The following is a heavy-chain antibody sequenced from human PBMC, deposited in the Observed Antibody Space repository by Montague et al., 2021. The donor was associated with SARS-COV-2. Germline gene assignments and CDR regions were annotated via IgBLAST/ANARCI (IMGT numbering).Heavy chain of an antibody. V-gene: IGHV4-34*01. J-gene: IGHJ4*02. CDR1: GGSFSDYH. Sequence: SETLSLTCAVYGGSFSDYHWTWIRQSPGEGLEWIGQINYCGSNKSNPSLKSRVTISIDTSKNQFSLTLTSVTAADMAVYYCARGAPGYWGQGTLVTVSS. CDR2: INYCGSN. CDR3: ARGAPGY.